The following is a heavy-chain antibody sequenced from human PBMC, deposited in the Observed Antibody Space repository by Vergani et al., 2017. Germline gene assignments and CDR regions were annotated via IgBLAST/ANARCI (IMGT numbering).Heavy chain of an antibody. CDR3: ARREGGSDADGGWFDP. CDR1: GYTFTSYY. D-gene: IGHD1-26*01. Sequence: QVQLVQSGAEVKKPGASVKVSCKASGYTFTSYYMHWVRQAPGQGLEWMGIINPSGGSTSYAQKFQGRVTMTRDTSTSTVYMELSSLRSEDTAVYYCARREGGSDADGGWFDPWGQGTLVTVSS. J-gene: IGHJ5*02. V-gene: IGHV1-46*01. CDR2: INPSGGST.